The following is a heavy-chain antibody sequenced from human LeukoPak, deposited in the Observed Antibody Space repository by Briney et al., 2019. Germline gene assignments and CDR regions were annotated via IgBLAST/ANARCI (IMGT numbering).Heavy chain of an antibody. CDR2: ISSSSSYI. J-gene: IGHJ4*02. V-gene: IGHV3-21*01. Sequence: PGGSLRLSCAGSGFTFNTYNMNWVRQAPGKGLEWVSSISSSSSYIYYADSVKGRFTIPRDNAKNSLYLQMNSLRVEDTAVYYCARLYDGSAYHADHFDYWGQGTLVTVSS. CDR3: ARLYDGSAYHADHFDY. D-gene: IGHD3-22*01. CDR1: GFTFNTYN.